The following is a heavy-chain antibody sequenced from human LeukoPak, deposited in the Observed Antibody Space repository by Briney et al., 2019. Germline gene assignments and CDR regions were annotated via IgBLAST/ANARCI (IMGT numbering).Heavy chain of an antibody. CDR2: ISGSGDNT. J-gene: IGHJ4*02. CDR3: AKGSYYDSSGSFYFDY. V-gene: IGHV3-23*01. Sequence: GGSLRLSCAASGFTFSSYAMSWVRRAPGKGLEWVSGISGSGDNTYYADSVKGRFTISRDNSKNTLYVQVNSLGTEDTAAYYCAKGSYYDSSGSFYFDYWGQGTLVTVSS. D-gene: IGHD3-22*01. CDR1: GFTFSSYA.